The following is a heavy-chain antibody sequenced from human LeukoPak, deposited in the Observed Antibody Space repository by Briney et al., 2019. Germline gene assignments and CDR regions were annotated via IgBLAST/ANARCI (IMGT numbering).Heavy chain of an antibody. Sequence: SETLSLTCTVSGGSVSSSSYYWGWVRQPPGKGLEWIGSIYYSGSTYYTPSLKSRVTISVDTSKNQFSLQLSSVTAADTAEYYCARQKWDRLTYYYYGMDVWGQGTTVTVSS. CDR3: ARQKWDRLTYYYYGMDV. CDR1: GGSVSSSSYY. J-gene: IGHJ6*02. D-gene: IGHD1-26*01. V-gene: IGHV4-39*01. CDR2: IYYSGST.